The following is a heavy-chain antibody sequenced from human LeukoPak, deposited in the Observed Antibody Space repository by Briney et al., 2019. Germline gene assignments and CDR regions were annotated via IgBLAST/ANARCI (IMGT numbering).Heavy chain of an antibody. Sequence: PGGSLRLSCAASGFTVSSNCVTWVRQAPGKGLEWVSVICGDGRLFYADSVKGRFSFSRDNSENTIYLQMTGLRADDTALYFCARERGDKDMSGGSSFDVWGQGTLVIVSS. J-gene: IGHJ3*01. CDR2: ICGDGRL. D-gene: IGHD2-21*01. CDR1: GFTVSSNC. CDR3: ARERGDKDMSGGSSFDV. V-gene: IGHV3-53*01.